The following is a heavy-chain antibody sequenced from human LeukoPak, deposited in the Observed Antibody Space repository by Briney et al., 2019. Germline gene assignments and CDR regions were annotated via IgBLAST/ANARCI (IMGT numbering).Heavy chain of an antibody. Sequence: SVKVSCKASGGTFSSYAISWVRQAPGQGLEWMGGIIPIFGTANYAQKFQGRVTITSDESTSTAYMELSSLRSEDTAVYYCARGAYYDSSGYYPFDYWGQGTLVTVSS. CDR1: GGTFSSYA. CDR2: IIPIFGTA. D-gene: IGHD3-22*01. J-gene: IGHJ4*02. CDR3: ARGAYYDSSGYYPFDY. V-gene: IGHV1-69*01.